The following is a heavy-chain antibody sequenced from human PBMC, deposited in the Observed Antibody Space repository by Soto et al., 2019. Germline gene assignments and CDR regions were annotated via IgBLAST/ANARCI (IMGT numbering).Heavy chain of an antibody. Sequence: EVQLVESGGGLVRPGGSLRLSCAASGFIVSNNYMSWFRQAPGKGLEWVSVIYSDGRPYYADSAKDRFTISRDNSMNTLYLQMNSLRAEDTAVYYCARDPFQPVGYWGQGTLVTVSS. V-gene: IGHV3-66*01. J-gene: IGHJ4*02. CDR3: ARDPFQPVGY. CDR2: IYSDGRP. D-gene: IGHD1-26*01. CDR1: GFIVSNNY.